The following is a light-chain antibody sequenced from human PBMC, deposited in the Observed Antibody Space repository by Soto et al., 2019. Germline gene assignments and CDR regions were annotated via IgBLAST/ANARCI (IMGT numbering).Light chain of an antibody. J-gene: IGKJ2*01. Sequence: DIHWINNTSFLSASVSDRVTITFRASQVLTSYSAWYQQQPGKAPKLLIYAASTLTSGVPSRFSGSRSGTDFTLTISILEPEDFAGYYCQHPRFLPIPFG. CDR2: AAS. CDR1: QVLTSY. CDR3: QHPRFLPIP. V-gene: IGKV1-9*01.